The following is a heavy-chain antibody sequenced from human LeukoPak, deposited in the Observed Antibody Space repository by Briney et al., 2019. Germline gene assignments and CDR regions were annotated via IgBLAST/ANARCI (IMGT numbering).Heavy chain of an antibody. CDR2: IKQDGSEK. D-gene: IGHD3-22*01. CDR1: GFTFSSYW. CDR3: ARHSSGYSALGAFDI. V-gene: IGHV3-7*01. Sequence: HPGGSLRLSCAASGFTFSSYWMSWVRQAPGKGLEWVANIKQDGSEKYYVDSVKGRFTISRDNAKNTLYLQMNSLRAEDTAVYYCARHSSGYSALGAFDIWGQGTMVTVSS. J-gene: IGHJ3*02.